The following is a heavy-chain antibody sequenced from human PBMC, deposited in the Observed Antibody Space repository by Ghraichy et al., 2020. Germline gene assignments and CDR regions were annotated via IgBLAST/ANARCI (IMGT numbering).Heavy chain of an antibody. V-gene: IGHV4-34*01. CDR3: ARVPSLRPRGRRDGYEAP. CDR1: GGSFSGYY. D-gene: IGHD5-24*01. Sequence: SETLSLTCAVYGGSFSGYYWSWIRQPPGKGLEWIGEINHSGSTNYNPSLKSRVTISVDTSKNQFSLKLSSVTAADTAVYYCARVPSLRPRGRRDGYEAPWGQGTLVTVSS. J-gene: IGHJ5*02. CDR2: INHSGST.